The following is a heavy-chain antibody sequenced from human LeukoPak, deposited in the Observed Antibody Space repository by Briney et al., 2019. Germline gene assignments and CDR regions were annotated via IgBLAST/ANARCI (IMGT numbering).Heavy chain of an antibody. CDR3: ARDDHYDSSAY. J-gene: IGHJ4*02. CDR2: ISANNGNT. Sequence: GASVKVSCKASGYTFTNYGISWVRQAPGQGLEWMGWISANNGNTYYAQKLQGRVTMTTDTSTSTAYMELRSLRSDDTAVCYCARDDHYDSSAYWGQGTLVTVSS. D-gene: IGHD3-22*01. V-gene: IGHV1-18*01. CDR1: GYTFTNYG.